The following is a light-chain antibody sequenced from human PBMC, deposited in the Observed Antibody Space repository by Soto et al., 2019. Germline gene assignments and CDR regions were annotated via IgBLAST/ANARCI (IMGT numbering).Light chain of an antibody. CDR2: QAS. Sequence: IQLTQSPSSLSASVGYTVTITCRASQSISSWLAWYQQKPGKAPRLLMYQASTLESGVPSRFSGSGSGTDFTLTISSLQPEDVATYYCQQLNSYPITFGQGTRLEI. CDR1: QSISSW. V-gene: IGKV1-5*03. CDR3: QQLNSYPIT. J-gene: IGKJ5*01.